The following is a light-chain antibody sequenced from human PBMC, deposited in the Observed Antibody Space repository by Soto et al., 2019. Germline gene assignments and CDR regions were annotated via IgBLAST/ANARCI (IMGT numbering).Light chain of an antibody. CDR3: CSYAGGKYV. V-gene: IGLV2-11*01. J-gene: IGLJ1*01. CDR1: SSDVGGYNY. CDR2: DVN. Sequence: QSALSHPLSVSWSPGHSVTISCTGTSSDVGGYNYVSWYQQHPGKAPKVMIYDVNKRPSGVPDRFSGSKSGNTASLTISGLQAEDESDYYCCSYAGGKYVFGTGTKVTVL.